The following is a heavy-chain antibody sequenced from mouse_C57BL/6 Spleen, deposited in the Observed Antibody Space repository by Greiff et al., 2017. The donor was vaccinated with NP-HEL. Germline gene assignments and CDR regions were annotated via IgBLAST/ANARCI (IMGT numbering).Heavy chain of an antibody. Sequence: VQLVESGPELVKPGASVKISCKASGYAFSSSWMNWVKQRPGTGLEWIGRIYPGDGDTNYNGKFKGKATLTADKSSSTAYMQLSSLTSEDSAVYFCARLYDYDDSAWFAYWGQGTLVTVSA. V-gene: IGHV1-82*01. J-gene: IGHJ3*01. CDR3: ARLYDYDDSAWFAY. CDR1: GYAFSSSW. D-gene: IGHD2-4*01. CDR2: IYPGDGDT.